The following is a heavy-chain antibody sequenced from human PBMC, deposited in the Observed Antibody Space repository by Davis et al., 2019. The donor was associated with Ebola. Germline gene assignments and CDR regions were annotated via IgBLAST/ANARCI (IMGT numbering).Heavy chain of an antibody. CDR2: ISSSGNTI. J-gene: IGHJ4*02. D-gene: IGHD2-21*02. CDR3: ARGRAYCGGDCYSDFGY. CDR1: GFTFSSYS. Sequence: PGGSLRLSCAASGFTFSSYSMNWVRQAPGKGLEWVSYISSSGNTIYYADSVKGRFTISRDNAKNSLYLQMNSLRVEDTAVYYCARGRAYCGGDCYSDFGYWGQGTLVTVSS. V-gene: IGHV3-48*04.